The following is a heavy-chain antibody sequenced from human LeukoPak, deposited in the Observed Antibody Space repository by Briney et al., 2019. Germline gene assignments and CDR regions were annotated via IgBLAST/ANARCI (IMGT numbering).Heavy chain of an antibody. V-gene: IGHV1-69*06. J-gene: IGHJ3*02. D-gene: IGHD6-19*01. CDR3: ARDGSSGWYRGTNDAFDI. CDR1: GGTFSSYA. CDR2: IIPIFGTA. Sequence: SVKVSCKASGGTFSSYAISWVRQAPGQGLEWMGGIIPIFGTANYAQKFQGRVTITADKSTSTAYMELSSLRSEDTAVYYCARDGSSGWYRGTNDAFDIWGQGTMVTVSS.